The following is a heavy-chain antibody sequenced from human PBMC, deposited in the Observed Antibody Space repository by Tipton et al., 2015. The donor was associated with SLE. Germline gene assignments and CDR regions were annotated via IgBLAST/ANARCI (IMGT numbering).Heavy chain of an antibody. CDR2: IYYSGST. J-gene: IGHJ4*02. V-gene: IGHV4-59*11. Sequence: TLSLTCTVSGGSISSHYWSWIRQPPGKGLEWIGYIYYSGSTNYNPSLKSRVTISVDTSKNQFSLKLSSVTAADTAVYYCARAPGDSSGFFDYWGQGTLVTVSS. D-gene: IGHD3-22*01. CDR3: ARAPGDSSGFFDY. CDR1: GGSISSHY.